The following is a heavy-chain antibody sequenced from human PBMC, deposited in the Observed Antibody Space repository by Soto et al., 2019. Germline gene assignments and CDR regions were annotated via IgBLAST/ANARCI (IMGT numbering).Heavy chain of an antibody. J-gene: IGHJ4*02. Sequence: ASVKVSCKASGDIFTAYSMHWVRQAPGQGLEWVGWFNPNSGDTIYAQKFQGRVTLTGDTSISTAYMELYSLTSDDTAVYYCAREASAVISLDYWGQGTQVTVPQ. CDR2: FNPNSGDT. CDR3: AREASAVISLDY. V-gene: IGHV1-2*02. D-gene: IGHD6-19*01. CDR1: GDIFTAYS.